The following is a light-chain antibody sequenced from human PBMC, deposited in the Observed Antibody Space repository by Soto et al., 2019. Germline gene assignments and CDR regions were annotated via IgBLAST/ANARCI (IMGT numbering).Light chain of an antibody. Sequence: QSVLTQPPSVSAAPGQKVTISCSGSSSNIGSNYVSWYQQLPGTAPKLLIYDNNKRPSGIPDRFSGSKSGTSATLGITGLQTGDEADYCCGTWDSSLSAKVFGGGTKLTVL. J-gene: IGLJ2*01. V-gene: IGLV1-51*01. CDR2: DNN. CDR3: GTWDSSLSAKV. CDR1: SSNIGSNY.